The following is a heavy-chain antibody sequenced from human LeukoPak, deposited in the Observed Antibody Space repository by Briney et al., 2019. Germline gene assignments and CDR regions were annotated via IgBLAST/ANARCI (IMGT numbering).Heavy chain of an antibody. CDR3: ARDGSGWYDY. V-gene: IGHV3-48*03. CDR1: GFTFSSYE. D-gene: IGHD6-19*01. CDR2: ISSSGSTR. Sequence: GGSLRLSCAASGFTFSSYEMNWVRQAPGKGLEWVSYISSSGSTRYYSDSVKGRFTISRDNAKNSLYLQMNSLRAEDTGVYYCARDGSGWYDYWGQGILVTVSS. J-gene: IGHJ4*02.